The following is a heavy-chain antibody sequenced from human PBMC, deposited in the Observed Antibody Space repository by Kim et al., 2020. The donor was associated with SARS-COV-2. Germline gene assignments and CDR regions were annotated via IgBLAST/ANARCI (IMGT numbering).Heavy chain of an antibody. D-gene: IGHD3-10*01. CDR2: ISAYNGNT. V-gene: IGHV1-18*01. Sequence: ASVKVSCKASGYTFTSYGISWVRQAPGQGLEWMGWISAYNGNTNYAQKLQGRVTMTTDTSTSTAYMELRSLRSDDTAVYYCARDQGGYGSGSYYGTLNWFDPWGQGTLVTVSS. CDR3: ARDQGGYGSGSYYGTLNWFDP. J-gene: IGHJ5*02. CDR1: GYTFTSYG.